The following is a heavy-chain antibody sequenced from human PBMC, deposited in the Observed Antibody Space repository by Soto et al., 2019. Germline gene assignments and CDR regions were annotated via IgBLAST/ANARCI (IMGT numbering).Heavy chain of an antibody. Sequence: PSETLSLTCAFYGGSFSGYYWSLIRQPPGKGLEWIGEINHSGSTNYNPSLKSRVTISVDTSKNQFSLKLSSVAAADTAVYYCARGGTTVTPHYYYYGMDVWGQGTTVTVSS. CDR3: ARGGTTVTPHYYYYGMDV. J-gene: IGHJ6*02. CDR1: GGSFSGYY. D-gene: IGHD4-17*01. V-gene: IGHV4-34*01. CDR2: INHSGST.